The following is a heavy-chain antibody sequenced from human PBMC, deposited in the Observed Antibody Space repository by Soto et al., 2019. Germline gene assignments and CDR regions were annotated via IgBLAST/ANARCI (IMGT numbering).Heavy chain of an antibody. V-gene: IGHV3-23*01. CDR1: GFTFSSYA. D-gene: IGHD6-13*01. CDR2: ISGSGGST. J-gene: IGHJ3*02. Sequence: EVQLLESGGGLVQPGGSLRLSCAASGFTFSSYAMSWVRQAPGKGLEWVSAISGSGGSTYYADSVKGRFTISRDNSKNTLYLQMNSLRAEDTAVYYCAKIPRSSSWYLEAFEIWGQGTMVTVSS. CDR3: AKIPRSSSWYLEAFEI.